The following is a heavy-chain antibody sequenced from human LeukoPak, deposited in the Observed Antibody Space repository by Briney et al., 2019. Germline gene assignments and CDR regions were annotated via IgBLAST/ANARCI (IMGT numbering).Heavy chain of an antibody. CDR1: GYTSTSYG. Sequence: ASVKVSCKASGYTSTSYGISWVRQAPGQGLEWMGWISAYNGNTNYAQKLQGRVTMTTDTSTSTAYKEMRSMRSDATAVYNCARSDSSGYLTFFDYWGQGTLVTVSP. CDR2: ISAYNGNT. V-gene: IGHV1-18*01. J-gene: IGHJ4*02. CDR3: ARSDSSGYLTFFDY. D-gene: IGHD3-22*01.